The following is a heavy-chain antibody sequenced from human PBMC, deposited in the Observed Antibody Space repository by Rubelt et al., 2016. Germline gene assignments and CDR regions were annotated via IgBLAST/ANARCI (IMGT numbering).Heavy chain of an antibody. CDR1: GGTFSSYA. J-gene: IGHJ6*02. CDR2: MNPNSGNT. D-gene: IGHD1-20*01. V-gene: IGHV1-8*02. CDR3: ARVTYYYGMDV. Sequence: QVQLVQSGAEVKKPGSSVKVSCKASGGTFSSYAISWVRQAPGQGLEWMGWMNPNSGNTGYAQKFQGRVTMTRNTSISTAYMELSSLRSEDTAVYYCARVTYYYGMDVWGQGTTVTVSS.